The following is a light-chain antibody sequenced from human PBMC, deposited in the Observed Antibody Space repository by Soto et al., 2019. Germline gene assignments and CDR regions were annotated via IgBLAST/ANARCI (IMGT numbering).Light chain of an antibody. CDR1: SGHSSYA. CDR3: QTWAIGIQV. Sequence: QLVLTQSPSASASLGASVKLTCTLSSGHSSYAIAWHQQQPEKGPRYLMKLNSDGSHSKGDGIPDRFSGSSSGAERYLTISSLQSEDEADYYCQTWAIGIQVFGGGTQLTVL. CDR2: LNSDGSH. J-gene: IGLJ2*01. V-gene: IGLV4-69*01.